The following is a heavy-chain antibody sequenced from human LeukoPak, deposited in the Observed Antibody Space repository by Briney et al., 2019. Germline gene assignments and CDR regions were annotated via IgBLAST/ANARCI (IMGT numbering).Heavy chain of an antibody. CDR1: GFTFSSYA. Sequence: GGSLRLSWAASGFTFSSYAMSWVRQPPGKGLEWVSSITDSGGITYYADSVKGRFTISRDNSKNMLYLQMNSLRAEDTAVYYCTKGNIGYYFDYWGQGTLVTVSS. V-gene: IGHV3-23*01. D-gene: IGHD2/OR15-2a*01. J-gene: IGHJ4*02. CDR3: TKGNIGYYFDY. CDR2: ITDSGGIT.